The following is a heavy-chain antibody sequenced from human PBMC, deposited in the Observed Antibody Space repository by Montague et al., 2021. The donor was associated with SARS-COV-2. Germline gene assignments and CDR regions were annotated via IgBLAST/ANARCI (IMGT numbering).Heavy chain of an antibody. CDR3: TRGIDSYKTGY. V-gene: IGHV4-61*01. J-gene: IGHJ4*02. CDR1: DGSVISTYPP. D-gene: IGHD6-13*01. CDR2: LFHIDTA. Sequence: ETLSLTCTVSDGSVISTYPPWPWVRQSPGRGLEWIGGYLFHIDTADYNASLRSRVTISVDTSKNQFSLKLTSVTAADTAVYYCTRGIDSYKTGYWGQGIQVTVSS.